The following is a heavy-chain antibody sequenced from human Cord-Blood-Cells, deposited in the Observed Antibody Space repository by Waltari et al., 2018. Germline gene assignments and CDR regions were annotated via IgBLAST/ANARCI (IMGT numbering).Heavy chain of an antibody. Sequence: QLRLQQWGAGRLKPSETLSPTCAVYVGSFSGYYWSCTGQPPGKGLEWIGEINHSGSTNYNPSLKSRVTISVDTSKNQFSLKLSSVTAADTAVYYCARVGYYDILTGDYWGQGTLVTVSS. CDR3: ARVGYYDILTGDY. J-gene: IGHJ4*02. CDR2: INHSGST. D-gene: IGHD3-9*01. CDR1: VGSFSGYY. V-gene: IGHV4-34*01.